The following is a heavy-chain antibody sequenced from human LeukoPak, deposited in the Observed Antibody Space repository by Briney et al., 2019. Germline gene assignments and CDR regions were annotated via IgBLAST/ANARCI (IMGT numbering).Heavy chain of an antibody. CDR3: AKVRIPAATLSPDYYYMDV. Sequence: GGTLRLSCAASGFTFSSYGMSWVRQAPGKGLEWVSAISGSGGSTYYADSVKGRFTISRDNSKNTLYLQMNSLRAEDTAVYYCAKVRIPAATLSPDYYYMDVWGKGTTVTVSS. CDR2: ISGSGGST. D-gene: IGHD2-2*01. CDR1: GFTFSSYG. J-gene: IGHJ6*03. V-gene: IGHV3-23*01.